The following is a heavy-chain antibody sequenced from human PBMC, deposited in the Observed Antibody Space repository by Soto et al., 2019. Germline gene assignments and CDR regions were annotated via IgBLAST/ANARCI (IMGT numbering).Heavy chain of an antibody. CDR3: AHRVLRTVFGLVTTTAIYFDF. V-gene: IGHV2-5*02. D-gene: IGHD3-3*01. J-gene: IGHJ4*02. Sequence: QITLKESGPTVVKPTETLTLTCTFSGFSLTTSGVGVGWVRQSPGKAPEWLALIYWDDDKRYSTSLNSRLIITKDISKNQVVLTMASVDPADTATYYCAHRVLRTVFGLVTTTAIYFDFWGPGTPVVVSS. CDR2: IYWDDDK. CDR1: GFSLTTSGVG.